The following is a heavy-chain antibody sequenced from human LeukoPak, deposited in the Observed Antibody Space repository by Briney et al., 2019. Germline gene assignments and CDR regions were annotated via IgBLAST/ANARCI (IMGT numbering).Heavy chain of an antibody. CDR3: ATAARYGSGVNNYFDY. Sequence: ASVKVSCKASGYTFTTYSIHRVRQAPGQGLEWMGLINPSGGSTSYAPKFQGRVTMTRDTSTSTVYMGLSSLGAEDTAVYYCATAARYGSGVNNYFDYWGQGTLVTVSS. CDR1: GYTFTTYS. V-gene: IGHV1-46*01. D-gene: IGHD3-10*01. J-gene: IGHJ4*02. CDR2: INPSGGST.